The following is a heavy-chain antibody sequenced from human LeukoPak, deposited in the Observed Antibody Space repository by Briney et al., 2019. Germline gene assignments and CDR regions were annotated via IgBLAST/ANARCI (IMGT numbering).Heavy chain of an antibody. CDR1: GFTISTNA. Sequence: GGSLRLSCTASGFTISTNAMHWVRQAPGRGLEWVAFIRYDGNNENYADSVKGRFTISRDNSRDTLYLQMNSLRGDDTAVYYCTKGDDYGANTRLPKYNWFDPWGQGTLVTVSS. CDR2: IRYDGNNE. D-gene: IGHD4-23*01. J-gene: IGHJ5*02. V-gene: IGHV3-30*02. CDR3: TKGDDYGANTRLPKYNWFDP.